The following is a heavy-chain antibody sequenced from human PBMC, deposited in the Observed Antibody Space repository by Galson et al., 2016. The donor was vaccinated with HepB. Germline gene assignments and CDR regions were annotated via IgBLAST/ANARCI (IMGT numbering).Heavy chain of an antibody. CDR2: LIPAYDAA. J-gene: IGHJ6*02. Sequence: SVKVSCKASGGTFYTYSITWVRQAPGQGLEWVGTLIPAYDAAKYAQKFQGRVTLTADRSTNTAYMELRNLRSEDTAIYFCARGGHESSGYYFADYYFHSMDVWGQGTTVTVSS. CDR1: GGTFYTYS. CDR3: ARGGHESSGYYFADYYFHSMDV. D-gene: IGHD3-22*01. V-gene: IGHV1-69*06.